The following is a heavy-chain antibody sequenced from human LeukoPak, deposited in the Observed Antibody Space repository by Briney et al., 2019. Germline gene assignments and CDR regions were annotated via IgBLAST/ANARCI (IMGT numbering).Heavy chain of an antibody. V-gene: IGHV1-2*02. CDR3: ARNRMDY. J-gene: IGHJ4*02. CDR1: GHTFTGYY. Sequence: ASVKVSCKASGHTFTGYYLHWVRQAPGQGLEWMGWISPNSGGTKYAQKFQGRVTMTRDTSISTAYMEVSRLRSDDTAVYYCARNRMDYWGQGTLVAVSS. CDR2: ISPNSGGT.